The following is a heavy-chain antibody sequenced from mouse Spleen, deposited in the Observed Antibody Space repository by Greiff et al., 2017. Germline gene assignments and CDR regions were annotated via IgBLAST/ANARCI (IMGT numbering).Heavy chain of an antibody. CDR1: GFSLSTSGMG. V-gene: IGHV8-12*01. CDR2: IYWDDDK. Sequence: QVQLKQCGPGILQPSQTLSLTCSFSGFSLSTSGMGVSWIRQPSGKGLEWLAHIYWDDDKRYNPSLKSRLTISKDTSRNQVFLKITSVDTADTATYYCARSQTARATNWFAYWGQGTLVTVSA. CDR3: ARSQTARATNWFAY. D-gene: IGHD3-2*01. J-gene: IGHJ3*01.